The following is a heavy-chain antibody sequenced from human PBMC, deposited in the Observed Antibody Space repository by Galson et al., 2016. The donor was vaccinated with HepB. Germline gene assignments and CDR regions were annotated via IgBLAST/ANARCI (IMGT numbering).Heavy chain of an antibody. CDR3: ARDDGDWGVSLYYYYGMDV. CDR1: GFTFTNYW. J-gene: IGHJ6*02. CDR2: ISPDGGEK. D-gene: IGHD4-17*01. Sequence: SLRLSCAASGFTFTNYWMNWVRQTPEKGLEWVANISPDGGEKYYVDSVKGRFTISRDNAKNSLFLQMSSLRDEDTAVYYCARDDGDWGVSLYYYYGMDVWGQGTTVTVSS. V-gene: IGHV3-7*01.